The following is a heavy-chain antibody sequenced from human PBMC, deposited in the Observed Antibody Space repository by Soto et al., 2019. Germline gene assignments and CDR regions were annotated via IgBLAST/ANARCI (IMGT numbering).Heavy chain of an antibody. J-gene: IGHJ4*02. CDR3: ARHTPAISITDH. V-gene: IGHV4-30-4*01. CDR1: GDFISSGDYY. CDR2: IYYSGNT. D-gene: IGHD2-15*01. Sequence: SETLSLTCTVSGDFISSGDYYWSWIRQPPGKGLEWIGCIYYSGNTYYNPSLKRRVSISVDTSKNQFSLQLSSVTAADTAVYYCARHTPAISITDHWGQGTLVTVSS.